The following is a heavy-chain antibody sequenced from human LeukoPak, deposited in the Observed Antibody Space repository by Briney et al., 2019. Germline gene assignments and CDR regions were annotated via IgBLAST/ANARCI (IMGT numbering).Heavy chain of an antibody. CDR3: AREMATISYYYYYYYMDV. CDR1: GGSFSGYY. CDR2: INHSGST. Sequence: SETLSLTCAVYGGSFSGYYWSWIRQPPGKGLEWIGEINHSGSTNYNPSLKSRVTISVDTSKNQFSLKLSSVTAADTAVYYCAREMATISYYYYYYYMDVWGKGTTVTISS. V-gene: IGHV4-34*01. J-gene: IGHJ6*03. D-gene: IGHD5-24*01.